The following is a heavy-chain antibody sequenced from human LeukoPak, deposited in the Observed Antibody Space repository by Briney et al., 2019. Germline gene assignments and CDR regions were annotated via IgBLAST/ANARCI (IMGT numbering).Heavy chain of an antibody. Sequence: SETLSLTCTVSGGSISSYYWNWIRQPPGKGLEWIGYIYYRGSTNYNPSLKSRVTISVDTSKNQFSLKLSSVTAADTAVYYCARGADGSGYYSIFYFDYWGQGTLVTVPS. J-gene: IGHJ4*02. CDR1: GGSISSYY. V-gene: IGHV4-59*01. CDR2: IYYRGST. D-gene: IGHD3-22*01. CDR3: ARGADGSGYYSIFYFDY.